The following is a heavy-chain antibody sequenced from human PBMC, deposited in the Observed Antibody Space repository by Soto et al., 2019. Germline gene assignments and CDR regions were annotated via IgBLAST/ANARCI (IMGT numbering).Heavy chain of an antibody. CDR3: AREDGDGSGSRHATFDY. J-gene: IGHJ4*02. Sequence: SETLSLTCAVYGGSFSGYYWSWIRQPPGKGLEWIGEINHSGSTNYNPSLKSRVTISVDTSKNQFSLKLSSVTAADTAVYYCAREDGDGSGSRHATFDYWGQGTLVTVSS. CDR1: GGSFSGYY. D-gene: IGHD3-10*01. CDR2: INHSGST. V-gene: IGHV4-34*01.